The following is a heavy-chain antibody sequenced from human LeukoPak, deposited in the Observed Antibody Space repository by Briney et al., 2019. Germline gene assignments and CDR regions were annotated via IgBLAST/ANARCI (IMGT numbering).Heavy chain of an antibody. CDR2: ITPMFGTA. J-gene: IGHJ1*01. Sequence: GASVKVSCKASGGTFSSYAINWVRQAPGQGLEWMGRITPMFGTAKYAQKFQGRVTITADESTSTAYMELSSLRSEDTAVYYCARDSSEFRSLIFHWGQGTLVTVSS. CDR1: GGTFSSYA. V-gene: IGHV1-69*13. CDR3: ARDSSEFRSLIFH. D-gene: IGHD3-9*01.